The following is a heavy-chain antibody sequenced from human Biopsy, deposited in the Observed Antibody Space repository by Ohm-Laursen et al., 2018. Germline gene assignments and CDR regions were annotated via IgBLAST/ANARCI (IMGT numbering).Heavy chain of an antibody. V-gene: IGHV3-30*04. J-gene: IGHJ6*02. CDR3: VKDRGAAGTDYYYGMDV. D-gene: IGHD3-10*01. Sequence: SLRLSCAASGFNLSAFALHWVRQASGRGLEWVAVISFDGSDQKYADSVKGRFTISRDNSKNTLYLQMNSLRAEDTAVFYCVKDRGAAGTDYYYGMDVWGQGTTVTVSS. CDR1: GFNLSAFA. CDR2: ISFDGSDQ.